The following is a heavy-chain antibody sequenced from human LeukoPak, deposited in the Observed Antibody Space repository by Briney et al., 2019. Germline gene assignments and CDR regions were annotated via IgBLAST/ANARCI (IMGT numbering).Heavy chain of an antibody. CDR3: AGGPRPYYDFWSGYGLLDYYYYYYMDV. V-gene: IGHV1-69*05. J-gene: IGHJ6*03. Sequence: ASVKVSCKASGGTFSSYAISWVRQAPGQGLEWMGGIIPIFGTANYAQKFQGRVTITTDESTSTAYMELSSLTSEDTAVYYCAGGPRPYYDFWSGYGLLDYYYYYYMDVWGKGTTVTVSS. CDR1: GGTFSSYA. D-gene: IGHD3-3*01. CDR2: IIPIFGTA.